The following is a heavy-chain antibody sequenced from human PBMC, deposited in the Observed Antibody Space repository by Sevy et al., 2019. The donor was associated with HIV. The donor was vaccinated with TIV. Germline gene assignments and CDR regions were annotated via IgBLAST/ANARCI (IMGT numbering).Heavy chain of an antibody. D-gene: IGHD3-3*01. CDR3: TRGGSMTILSPWDY. V-gene: IGHV3-49*04. Sequence: GGSLRLSCIASGFIYGDYAMNWVRQAPGKGLEWVGFIRRKAFGGTTQYAASVKDRFTISRDDSKSIAYLQMNSLKTEDTAVYYCTRGGSMTILSPWDYWGQGTLVTVSS. J-gene: IGHJ4*02. CDR2: IRRKAFGGTT. CDR1: GFIYGDYA.